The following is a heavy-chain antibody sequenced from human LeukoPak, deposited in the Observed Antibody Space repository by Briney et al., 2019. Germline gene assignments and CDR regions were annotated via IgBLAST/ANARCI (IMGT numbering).Heavy chain of an antibody. D-gene: IGHD6-13*01. J-gene: IGHJ4*02. Sequence: GGSLRLSCAASGFTFSGSTMNWVRQASGKGLEWVGLIRSKTNSYATAYAASVNGRFTISRDDSKSTAYLQMNSLRAEDTAVYYCARGGPAAGRFDYWGQGTLVTVSS. CDR3: ARGGPAAGRFDY. CDR2: IRSKTNSYAT. CDR1: GFTFSGST. V-gene: IGHV3-73*01.